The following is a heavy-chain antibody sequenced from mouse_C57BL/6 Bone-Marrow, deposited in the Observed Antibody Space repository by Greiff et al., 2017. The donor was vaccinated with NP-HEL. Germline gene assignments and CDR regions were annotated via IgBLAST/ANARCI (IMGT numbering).Heavy chain of an antibody. Sequence: EVKLVESGGGLVKPGGSLKLSCAASGFTFSSYAMSWVRQTPEKRLEWVATISDGGSYTYYPDNVKGRFTISRDNAKNNLYLQMSHLKSENKAMYYCLCIPRWYFDVWGTGTTVTVSS. CDR1: GFTFSSYA. V-gene: IGHV5-4*03. J-gene: IGHJ1*03. CDR2: ISDGGSYT. CDR3: LCIPRWYFDV.